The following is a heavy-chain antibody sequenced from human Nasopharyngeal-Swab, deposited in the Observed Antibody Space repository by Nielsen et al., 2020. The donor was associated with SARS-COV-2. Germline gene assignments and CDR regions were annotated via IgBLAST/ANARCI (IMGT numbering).Heavy chain of an antibody. CDR2: ISGSGGTM. V-gene: IGHV3-48*03. J-gene: IGHJ4*02. D-gene: IGHD4-11*01. CDR3: ASGRDYSQRDFDY. Sequence: WIRQPPGKGLEWVSYISGSGGTMYYADSVKGRFTISRDNSKNTLYLQMSGLRAEDTAVYYCASGRDYSQRDFDYWGQGTLVTVSS.